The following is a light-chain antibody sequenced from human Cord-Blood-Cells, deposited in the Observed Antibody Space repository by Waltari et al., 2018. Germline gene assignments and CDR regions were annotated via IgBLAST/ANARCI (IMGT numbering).Light chain of an antibody. Sequence: QSALTQPASVSGSPGQSITISCTGTSSDVGSYNPVSWYQQHPGKAPKLMSYEGSKRPSGVSYRFSGSKSGNTASLTISGLQAEDEADYYCCSYAGSSTWVFGGGTKLTVL. CDR2: EGS. CDR3: CSYAGSSTWV. J-gene: IGLJ3*02. CDR1: SSDVGSYNP. V-gene: IGLV2-23*01.